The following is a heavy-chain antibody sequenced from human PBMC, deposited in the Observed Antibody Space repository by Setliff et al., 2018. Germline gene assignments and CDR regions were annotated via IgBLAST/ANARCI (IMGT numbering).Heavy chain of an antibody. CDR1: GASISSDGYY. Sequence: LSLTCSVSGASISSDGYYWSWIRQYPGKGLEWIGYIYYSGSAYYNPSLKSRVTISLDTSKNQFSLELNSVTAADTAVYYCARSRTIAVKGGVFAVWGRGTLVTVSS. CDR3: ARSRTIAVKGGVFAV. D-gene: IGHD6-19*01. CDR2: IYYSGSA. J-gene: IGHJ2*01. V-gene: IGHV4-31*03.